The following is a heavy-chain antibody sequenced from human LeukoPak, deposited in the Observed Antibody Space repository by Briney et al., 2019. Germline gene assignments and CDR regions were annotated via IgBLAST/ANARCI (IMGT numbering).Heavy chain of an antibody. D-gene: IGHD3-22*01. CDR1: GFTFSDYD. CDR2: ISGSSSHI. Sequence: GGSLRLSCATSGFTFSDYDMHWVRQAPGKGLEWVSSISGSSSHIYYADSAKGRFTISRDNAKNSLYLQMNSLRAEDTALYYCAKDNLSVYDSSGYLPTWGQGTLVTVSS. V-gene: IGHV3-21*04. CDR3: AKDNLSVYDSSGYLPT. J-gene: IGHJ5*02.